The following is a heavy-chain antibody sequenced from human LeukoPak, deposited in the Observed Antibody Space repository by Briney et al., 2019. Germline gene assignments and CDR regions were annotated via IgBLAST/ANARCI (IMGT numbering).Heavy chain of an antibody. CDR2: IYYSGST. Sequence: SETLSLTCTVSGGSISSGGYYWSWIRQHPGKGLEWIGYIYYSGSTYYNPSLKSRVTISVDTSKNQFSLKLSSMTAADTAVYYCARTPRSAEYFQHWGQGTLVTVSS. J-gene: IGHJ1*01. CDR3: ARTPRSAEYFQH. CDR1: GGSISSGGYY. V-gene: IGHV4-31*03. D-gene: IGHD1-26*01.